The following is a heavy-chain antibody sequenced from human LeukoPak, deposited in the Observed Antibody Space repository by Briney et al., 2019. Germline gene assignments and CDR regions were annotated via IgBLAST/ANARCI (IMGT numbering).Heavy chain of an antibody. CDR1: TYTFTRYG. J-gene: IGHJ3*02. CDR3: ASSPPCDDCTDAFDI. CDR2: ISGYNGNT. D-gene: IGHD2-21*02. V-gene: IGHV1-18*01. Sequence: ASVKVSCKASTYTFTRYGISWVRQAPGQGLEWMGWISGYNGNTNYAQKFLGRVSMTAGTATSTAYMELSRLRSDDTAVYYCASSPPCDDCTDAFDIWGQGTMVTVSS.